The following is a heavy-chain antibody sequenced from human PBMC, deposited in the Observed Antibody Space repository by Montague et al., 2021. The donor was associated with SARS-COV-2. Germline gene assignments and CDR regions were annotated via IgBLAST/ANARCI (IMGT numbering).Heavy chain of an antibody. CDR2: TWYRSRWYT. Sequence: CAISGDSVSSYSAEWNWIRQSPSRGLEWLGRTWYRSRWYTEYAVAVKSRVNISPDTSKNQFSLELNSVTPKDTAVYYCVRAPGSYSSEQFYFDFWGQGTLVTVS. D-gene: IGHD3-16*02. CDR3: VRAPGSYSSEQFYFDF. CDR1: GDSVSSYSAE. J-gene: IGHJ4*02. V-gene: IGHV6-1*01.